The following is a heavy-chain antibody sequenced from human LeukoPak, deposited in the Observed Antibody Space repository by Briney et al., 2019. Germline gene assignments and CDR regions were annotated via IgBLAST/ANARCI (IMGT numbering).Heavy chain of an antibody. CDR2: INPSSGGT. J-gene: IGHJ3*02. CDR1: GYTFTDYY. D-gene: IGHD3-22*01. CDR3: ARAGVCDYSDSSGYHNAAFDI. Sequence: ASVKVSCKASGYTFTDYYMHWVRQAPGQGLEWMGWINPSSGGTNYAQKFQGRVTVTRDTSISTAYMDLSRLRSDDTAVYYCARAGVCDYSDSSGYHNAAFDIWGQGTMDTVSS. V-gene: IGHV1-2*02.